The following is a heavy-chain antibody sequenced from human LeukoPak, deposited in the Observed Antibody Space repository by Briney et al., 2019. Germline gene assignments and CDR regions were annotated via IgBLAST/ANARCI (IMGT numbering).Heavy chain of an antibody. CDR2: ISAYNGNT. V-gene: IGHV1-18*01. Sequence: ASVKVSCKASGYTFTSYGISWVRQAPGQGLEWMGWISAYNGNTNYAQKLQGRVTMTTDTSTSTAYMELRSLRSDDTAVYYCAREDSSGYYSATDAFDTWGQGTMVTVSS. CDR1: GYTFTSYG. CDR3: AREDSSGYYSATDAFDT. J-gene: IGHJ3*02. D-gene: IGHD3-22*01.